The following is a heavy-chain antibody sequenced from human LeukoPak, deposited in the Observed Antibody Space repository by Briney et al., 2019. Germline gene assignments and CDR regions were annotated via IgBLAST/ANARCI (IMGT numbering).Heavy chain of an antibody. D-gene: IGHD2-2*01. CDR1: GYPINNAYY. J-gene: IGHJ6*03. V-gene: IGHV4-38-2*01. CDR3: ARQYDSYFYYYLDL. Sequence: PSETLSLTCGVSGYPINNAYYWVWIRQPPEKALEWIGSLYHPDSTYYNPSLKSRVTMSVDTSRNQFSLRLSFVTAADTAVYYCARQYDSYFYYYLDLWGTGTTVTFSS. CDR2: LYHPDST.